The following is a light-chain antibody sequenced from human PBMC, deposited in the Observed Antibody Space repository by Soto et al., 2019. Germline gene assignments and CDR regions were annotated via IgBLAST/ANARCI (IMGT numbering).Light chain of an antibody. CDR1: SSNIGSNY. CDR2: RNN. V-gene: IGLV1-47*01. J-gene: IGLJ2*01. CDR3: AVWDDSLSGRV. Sequence: QLVLTQPPSASGTPGQRVTISCSGSSSNIGSNYVYWYQQLPGTAPKLPIYRNNQRPSGVPDRFSGYRSGTAASLAISRLRSGDEADYYCAVWDDSLSGRVFGGGTKLTVL.